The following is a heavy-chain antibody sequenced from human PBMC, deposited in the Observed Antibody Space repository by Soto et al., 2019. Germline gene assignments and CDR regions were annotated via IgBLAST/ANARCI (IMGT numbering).Heavy chain of an antibody. CDR3: ARASVRGVIIPQAGY. J-gene: IGHJ4*02. CDR2: INAGNGNT. D-gene: IGHD3-10*01. Sequence: GASVKVSCKASGYTFTSYAMHWVRQAPGQRLEWMGWINAGNGNTKYSQKFQGRVTITRDTSASTAYMELSSLRSEDTAVYYCARASVRGVIIPQAGYWGQGTLVTVSS. V-gene: IGHV1-3*01. CDR1: GYTFTSYA.